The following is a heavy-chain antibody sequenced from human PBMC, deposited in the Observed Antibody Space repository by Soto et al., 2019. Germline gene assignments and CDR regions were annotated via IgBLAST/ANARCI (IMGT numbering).Heavy chain of an antibody. CDR2: ISGSGGST. Sequence: GGSLRLSCAASGFTFSSYAMSWVRQAPGKGLEWVSAISGSGGSTYYADSVKGRFTISRDNSKNTLYLQMNSLRAEDTAVYYCAKDVVVLRFLEWLSPINFDYWGQGTLVTVSS. D-gene: IGHD3-3*01. CDR1: GFTFSSYA. J-gene: IGHJ4*02. CDR3: AKDVVVLRFLEWLSPINFDY. V-gene: IGHV3-23*01.